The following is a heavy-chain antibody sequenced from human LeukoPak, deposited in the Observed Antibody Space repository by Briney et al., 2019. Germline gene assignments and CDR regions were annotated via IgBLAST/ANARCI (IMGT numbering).Heavy chain of an antibody. J-gene: IGHJ4*02. CDR3: AKDLHGGYSSDY. CDR2: ISSSGSTI. V-gene: IGHV3-48*03. D-gene: IGHD4-23*01. Sequence: GGSLRLSCAASGFTFSSYEMKWLRQAPGKGLEWASYISSSGSTIYYADSVKGRFTISRDNAKNSLYLQMNSLRAEDTAIYYCAKDLHGGYSSDYWGQGTLVTVSS. CDR1: GFTFSSYE.